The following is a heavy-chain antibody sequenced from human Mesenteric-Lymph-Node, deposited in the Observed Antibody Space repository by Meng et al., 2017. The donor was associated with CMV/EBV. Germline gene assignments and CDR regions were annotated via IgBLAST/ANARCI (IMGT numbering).Heavy chain of an antibody. CDR3: ARDLADCSSTSCPGYYDIWTGYYRPRYYYYGMDV. Sequence: GESLKISCAPSGFSFSSYGMHWGRQAPGKGLEWVSYISSSGSTIYYADSVKGRFTIYRDNAKNSLYLQMNSLRAEDTAVYYCARDLADCSSTSCPGYYDIWTGYYRPRYYYYGMDVWGQGTTVTVSS. J-gene: IGHJ6*02. D-gene: IGHD3-9*01. CDR1: GFSFSSYG. V-gene: IGHV3-48*04. CDR2: ISSSGSTI.